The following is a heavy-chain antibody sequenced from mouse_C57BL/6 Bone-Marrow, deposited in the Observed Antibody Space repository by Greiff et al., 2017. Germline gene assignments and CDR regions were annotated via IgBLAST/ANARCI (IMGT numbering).Heavy chain of an antibody. CDR2: IWSGGST. CDR1: GFSFTSYG. Sequence: VQVVESGPGLVQPSQSLSITCTVSGFSFTSYGVHWVRQSPGKGLEWLGVIWSGGSTDYNAAFMSSLSNTKDNSKSQVFFKMNSVQADDTAIYYGAKDYYGSSFDYWGQGNTLTVSS. J-gene: IGHJ2*01. V-gene: IGHV2-5*01. D-gene: IGHD1-1*01. CDR3: AKDYYGSSFDY.